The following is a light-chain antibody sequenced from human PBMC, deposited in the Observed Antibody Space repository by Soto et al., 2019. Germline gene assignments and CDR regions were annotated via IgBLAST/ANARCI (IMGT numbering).Light chain of an antibody. J-gene: IGKJ3*01. CDR3: QQSYNIPFT. Sequence: DIQMTQSPSSLAASVGERVTITCRASQNIHSFLNWYPQKPGKAPQVLIYGGSALQSGVPSRFSGSGSGTDFTLTISSLQPEDFASYFCQQSYNIPFTFGPGTRVDI. V-gene: IGKV1-39*01. CDR1: QNIHSF. CDR2: GGS.